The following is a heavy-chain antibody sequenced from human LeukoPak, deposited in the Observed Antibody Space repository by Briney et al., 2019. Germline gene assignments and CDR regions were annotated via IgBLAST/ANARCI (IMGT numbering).Heavy chain of an antibody. D-gene: IGHD3-10*01. V-gene: IGHV4-39*07. Sequence: SETLSLTCTVSGGSMSSSSYYWGWIRQSPGKGLEWIGIIYYSGSTYYNPSLNSRVTMSVDTSKNQFSLELSSVTAADTAVYYCARVLDYYGSGTRDFDYWGQGTLVTVSS. CDR3: ARVLDYYGSGTRDFDY. CDR1: GGSMSSSSYY. CDR2: IYYSGST. J-gene: IGHJ4*02.